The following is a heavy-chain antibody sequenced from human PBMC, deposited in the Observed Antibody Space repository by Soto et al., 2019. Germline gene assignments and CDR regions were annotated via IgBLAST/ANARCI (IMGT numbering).Heavy chain of an antibody. J-gene: IGHJ4*02. V-gene: IGHV3-48*03. D-gene: IGHD1-26*01. CDR3: ARDYPSIAGATSYSFDY. CDR2: ISSSGSTI. CDR1: GFTFSSYE. Sequence: GGSLRLSCAASGFTFSSYEMNWVRQAPGKGLEWVSYISSSGSTIYYADSVKGRFTISRDNAKNSLYLQMNSLRAEDTAVYYCARDYPSIAGATSYSFDYWGQGTLVTVSS.